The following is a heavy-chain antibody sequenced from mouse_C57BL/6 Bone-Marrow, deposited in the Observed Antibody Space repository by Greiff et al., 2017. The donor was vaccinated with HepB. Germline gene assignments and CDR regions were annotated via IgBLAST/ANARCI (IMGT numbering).Heavy chain of an antibody. CDR1: GFTFSSYG. CDR3: ASGAWFAY. Sequence: EVKLMESGGDLVKPGGSLKLSCAASGFTFSSYGMSWVRQTPDKRLEWVATISSGGSYTYYPDSVKGRFTISRDNAKNTLYLQMSSLKSEDTAMYYCASGAWFAYWGQGTLVTVSA. J-gene: IGHJ3*01. V-gene: IGHV5-6*01. CDR2: ISSGGSYT. D-gene: IGHD3-1*01.